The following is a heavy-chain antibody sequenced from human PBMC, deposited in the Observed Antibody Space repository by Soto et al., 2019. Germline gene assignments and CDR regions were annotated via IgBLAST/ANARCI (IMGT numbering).Heavy chain of an antibody. J-gene: IGHJ4*02. Sequence: GASVKVSCKASGYSFTAYYVPWVRQAPGQGLEWMGWINPNNGRTKNSPKFQGRVTMTRDASVTTLYMEVNWLRSDDTAVYYCARDWGQNSGYVWGQGTLVTVSS. CDR2: INPNNGRT. V-gene: IGHV1-2*02. CDR1: GYSFTAYY. D-gene: IGHD5-12*01. CDR3: ARDWGQNSGYV.